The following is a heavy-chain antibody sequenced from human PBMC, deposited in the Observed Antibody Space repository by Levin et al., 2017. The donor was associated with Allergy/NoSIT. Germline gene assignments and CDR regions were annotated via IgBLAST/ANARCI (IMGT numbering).Heavy chain of an antibody. CDR1: GFTFSNHA. Sequence: GESLKISCAASGFTFSNHAMSWVRQAPEKGLEWVSVITSGGGTYYADSVKGRFTISRDNSKSTLYLQLHSLRAEDTAVYYCEKEPVYDATGYYTSNPAYYSDYWGQGTLVTVSS. CDR3: EKEPVYDATGYYTSNPAYYSDY. CDR2: ITSGGGT. J-gene: IGHJ4*02. V-gene: IGHV3-23*01. D-gene: IGHD3-22*01.